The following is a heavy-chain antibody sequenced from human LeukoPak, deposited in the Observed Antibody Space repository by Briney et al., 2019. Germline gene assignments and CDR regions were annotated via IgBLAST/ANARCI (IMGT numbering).Heavy chain of an antibody. CDR2: INSDGSST. CDR3: ARGRVGYCSSTSCPDFDY. CDR1: GFTFSSYW. V-gene: IGHV3-74*01. J-gene: IGHJ4*02. Sequence: GGSLRLSCAASGFTFSSYWMHWVRQAPGKGLVWVSRINSDGSSTSYADSVKGRFTISRDNAKNTPYLQMNSLRAEDTAVYYCARGRVGYCSSTSCPDFDYWGQGTLVTVSS. D-gene: IGHD2-2*01.